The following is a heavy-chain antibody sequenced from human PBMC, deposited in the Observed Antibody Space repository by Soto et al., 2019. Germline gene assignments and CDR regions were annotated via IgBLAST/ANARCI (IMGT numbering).Heavy chain of an antibody. J-gene: IGHJ4*02. CDR2: LWYDGSNE. D-gene: IGHD3-10*01. Sequence: GGSLRLSCAASGFTFSDYAMHWVRQAPGKGLEWVADLWYDGSNEYYADSVKGRFTISRDNSKNTLYLEMNSLRAEDTAIYYCARAFQIRGVIDYWGQGALVTVSS. V-gene: IGHV3-33*01. CDR3: ARAFQIRGVIDY. CDR1: GFTFSDYA.